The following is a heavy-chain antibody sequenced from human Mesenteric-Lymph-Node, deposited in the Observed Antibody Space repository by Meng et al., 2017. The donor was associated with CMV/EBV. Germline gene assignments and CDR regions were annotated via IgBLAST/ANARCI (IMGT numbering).Heavy chain of an antibody. Sequence: SSYSISSSNRWGWIRQPPGKGLEWIGYIYYSGSTYYNPSLKSRVTMSVDTSKNQFSLKLSSVTAVDTAVYYCARNFIRSGWSGFDYWGQGTLVTVSS. J-gene: IGHJ4*02. V-gene: IGHV4-28*01. CDR3: ARNFIRSGWSGFDY. D-gene: IGHD6-19*01. CDR1: SYSISSSNR. CDR2: IYYSGST.